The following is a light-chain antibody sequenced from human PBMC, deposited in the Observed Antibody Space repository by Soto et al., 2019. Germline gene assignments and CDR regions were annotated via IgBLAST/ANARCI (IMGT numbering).Light chain of an antibody. CDR2: GNS. CDR3: QSYDSSLSGVV. Sequence: QSVLTQPPAVSGAPGQRVTISCTGNNSNIGAGYDVHWYQQLPGTAPKLLIYGNSNRPSGVPDRFSGSKSGTSASLAITGLQAKDEADYYCQSYDSSLSGVVFGGGTKLTVL. V-gene: IGLV1-40*01. CDR1: NSNIGAGYD. J-gene: IGLJ2*01.